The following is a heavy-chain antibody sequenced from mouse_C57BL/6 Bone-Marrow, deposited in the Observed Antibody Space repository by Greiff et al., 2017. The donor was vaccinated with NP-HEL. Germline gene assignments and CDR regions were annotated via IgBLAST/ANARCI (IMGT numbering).Heavy chain of an antibody. CDR1: GFTFSSYA. CDR3: ARGGKDY. Sequence: EVKVVESGGGLVKPGGSLKLSCAASGFTFSSYAMSWVRQTPEKRLEWVATISDGGSYTYYPDNVKGRFTISRDNAKNNLYLQMSHLKSEDTAMYYCARGGKDYWGQGTTLTVSS. CDR2: ISDGGSYT. V-gene: IGHV5-4*03. D-gene: IGHD2-1*01. J-gene: IGHJ2*01.